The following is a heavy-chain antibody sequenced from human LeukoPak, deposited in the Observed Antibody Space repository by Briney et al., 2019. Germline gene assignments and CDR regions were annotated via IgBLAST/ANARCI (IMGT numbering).Heavy chain of an antibody. CDR3: GLSMVRALSPDY. CDR1: GFTFRNYW. J-gene: IGHJ4*02. V-gene: IGHV3-74*03. Sequence: PGGSLRLSCAGSGFTFRNYWIHWVRQAPGKGLVWVSGINSDGSSTKYADSVKGRVTISRDNAKNMLYLQMDSLRDEDTAVYYCGLSMVRALSPDYWGQGTLVIVSS. D-gene: IGHD3-10*01. CDR2: INSDGSST.